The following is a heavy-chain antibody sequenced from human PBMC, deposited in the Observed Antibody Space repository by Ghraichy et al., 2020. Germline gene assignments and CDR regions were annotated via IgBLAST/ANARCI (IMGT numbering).Heavy chain of an antibody. Sequence: GGSLRLSCSASGFTFSSYWMSWVRQAPGKGLEWVANIKQDGSEKYYVDSVKGRFTISRDNAKNSLYLQMNSLRAEDTAVYYCARDNRGWDYCSGGSCYSDAFDIWGQGTMVTVSS. J-gene: IGHJ3*02. CDR1: GFTFSSYW. V-gene: IGHV3-7*01. CDR2: IKQDGSEK. D-gene: IGHD2-15*01. CDR3: ARDNRGWDYCSGGSCYSDAFDI.